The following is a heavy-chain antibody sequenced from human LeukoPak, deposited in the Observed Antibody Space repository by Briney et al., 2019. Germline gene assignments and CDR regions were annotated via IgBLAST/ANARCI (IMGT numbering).Heavy chain of an antibody. Sequence: ASVKVSCKASGYTFTDYYVHWVRQAPGQGLEWMGSISPNSGGRNYAQKFEGRVTMTRDTSIRTAYMELSGLRSDDTAVYYCAREEQQPRPLDYWGQGTLVTVSS. CDR2: ISPNSGGR. J-gene: IGHJ4*02. D-gene: IGHD6-13*01. CDR1: GYTFTDYY. CDR3: AREEQQPRPLDY. V-gene: IGHV1-2*02.